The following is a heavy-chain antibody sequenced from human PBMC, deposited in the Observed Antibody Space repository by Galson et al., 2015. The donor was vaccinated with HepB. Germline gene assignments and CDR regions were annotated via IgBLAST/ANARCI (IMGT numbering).Heavy chain of an antibody. CDR1: KYTFTKSY. J-gene: IGHJ4*02. CDR3: ATEGGVFGVITPVDS. V-gene: IGHV1-46*01. D-gene: IGHD3-3*01. CDR2: IAPSGDNT. Sequence: SVKVSCKASKYTFTKSYIHWVRQAPGQGLEWMGLIAPSGDNTTNAQRFQGRVIMTRDTSTNTVCMELSSLRAGDTAVYYCATEGGVFGVITPVDSWGQGTLVTVSS.